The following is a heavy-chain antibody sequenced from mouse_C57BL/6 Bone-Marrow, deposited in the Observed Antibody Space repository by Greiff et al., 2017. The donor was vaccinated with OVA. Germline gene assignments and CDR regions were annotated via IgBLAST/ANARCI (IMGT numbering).Heavy chain of an antibody. D-gene: IGHD3-3*01. Sequence: VQLQQPGADLVLPGASVPLSCPASGYPFPRFWMHWVKQRPGQGLEWIGEIDPSNSYINYNQKFKGKSTLTVDKSSSTAYMQLSSLTSEDSAVYYCSRSAGRGTWFAYWGQGTPVNVSA. CDR2: IDPSNSYI. V-gene: IGHV1-69*01. CDR1: GYPFPRFW. CDR3: SRSAGRGTWFAY. J-gene: IGHJ3*01.